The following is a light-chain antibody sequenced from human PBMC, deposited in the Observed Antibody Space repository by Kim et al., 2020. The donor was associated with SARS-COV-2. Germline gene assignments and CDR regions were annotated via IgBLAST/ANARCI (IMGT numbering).Light chain of an antibody. CDR1: SSNIGAGYE. V-gene: IGLV1-40*01. J-gene: IGLJ2*01. Sequence: QSVLTQPPSVSGAPGQRVSISCTGSSSNIGAGYEVHWYQQFPGTAPKLLIYTNDNRPSGVPDRYSGSKSGTSAFLAITGLQPEDEADYFCQSYDNSLSVAVFGGGTQLTVL. CDR3: QSYDNSLSVAV. CDR2: TND.